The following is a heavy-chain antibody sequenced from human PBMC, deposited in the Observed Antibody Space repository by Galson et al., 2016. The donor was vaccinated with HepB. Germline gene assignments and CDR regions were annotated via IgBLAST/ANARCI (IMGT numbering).Heavy chain of an antibody. CDR3: AGGNYGDPFDY. D-gene: IGHD4-17*01. CDR2: XXSGXXX. CDR1: GFTVSXXX. J-gene: IGHJ4*02. V-gene: IGHV3-53*01. Sequence: SLRLSCAASGFTVSXXXMSXXXQAXXXGLXXVSXXXSGXXXYXXXSVXXRFTISKNNSKNTXXXQMKGLRAEDTAXXXCAGGNYGDPFDYWGQGTLVTXSS.